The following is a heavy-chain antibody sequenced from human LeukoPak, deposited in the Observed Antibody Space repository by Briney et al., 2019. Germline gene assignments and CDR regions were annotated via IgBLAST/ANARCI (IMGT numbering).Heavy chain of an antibody. CDR1: GYTFTSYD. CDR2: MNPNSGNT. CDR3: ATSALLRYFDWLNFYYYYGMDV. D-gene: IGHD3-9*01. V-gene: IGHV1-8*01. Sequence: ASVKVSCKASGYTFTSYDINWVRQATGQGLEWMGWMNPNSGNTGYAQKFQGRVTMTRNTSISTAYMELSSLRSEDTAVYYCATSALLRYFDWLNFYYYYGMDVWGQGTTVTVSS. J-gene: IGHJ6*02.